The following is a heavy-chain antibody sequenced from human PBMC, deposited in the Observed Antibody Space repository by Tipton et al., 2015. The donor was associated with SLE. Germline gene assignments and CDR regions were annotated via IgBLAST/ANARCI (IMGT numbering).Heavy chain of an antibody. CDR3: ARPSSSGAFDI. V-gene: IGHV4-34*01. J-gene: IGHJ3*02. D-gene: IGHD1-26*01. CDR2: INHSGST. CDR1: GGSFSGYY. Sequence: TLSLTCAVYGGSFSGYYWSWIRQPPGKGLEWIGEINHSGSTNYSPSLKSRVTISVDTSKNQFSLKLSSVTAADTAVYYCARPSSSGAFDIWGQGTMVTVSS.